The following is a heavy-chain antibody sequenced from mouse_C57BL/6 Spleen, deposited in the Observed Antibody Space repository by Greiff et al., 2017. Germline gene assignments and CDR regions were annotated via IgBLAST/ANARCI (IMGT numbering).Heavy chain of an antibody. J-gene: IGHJ3*01. Sequence: QVQLQQPGAELVMPGASVKLSCKASGYTFTSYWMHWVKQRPGQGLEWIGEIDSSDSYTNYNQKFKGKSTLTVDKSSSTAYMQLSSLTSEDSAVYYCARGDNDYPFAYGGQGTLVTVSA. CDR2: IDSSDSYT. D-gene: IGHD2-4*01. V-gene: IGHV1-69*01. CDR3: ARGDNDYPFAY. CDR1: GYTFTSYW.